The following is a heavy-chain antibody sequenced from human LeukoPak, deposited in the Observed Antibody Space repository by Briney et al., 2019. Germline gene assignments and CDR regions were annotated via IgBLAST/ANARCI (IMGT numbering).Heavy chain of an antibody. CDR3: ARHHAYCCSTSCYFIFPFDY. CDR2: IYYSGST. J-gene: IGHJ4*02. V-gene: IGHV4-39*01. CDR1: RGSISSSSYY. Sequence: SETLSLTCTVSRGSISSSSYYSSWIRQPPGKGLEWIGSIYYSGSTYYNPSLKSRVTISVDTSKNQFSLKLSSVTAADTAVYYCARHHAYCCSTSCYFIFPFDYWGQGTLVTVSS. D-gene: IGHD2-2*01.